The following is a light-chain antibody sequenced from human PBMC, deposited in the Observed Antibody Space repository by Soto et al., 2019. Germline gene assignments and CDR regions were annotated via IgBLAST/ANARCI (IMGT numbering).Light chain of an antibody. Sequence: DIQMTQSPSSVSASVGDRVTITCRASQDINYSLAWFQQKPGEAPRLLIYSASSLHSGVPSRFSGSGSGTDFTLTTNSLHPEDFATYFCQQGDSFPLTFGGGTKVEIK. CDR3: QQGDSFPLT. CDR2: SAS. V-gene: IGKV1-12*01. J-gene: IGKJ4*01. CDR1: QDINYS.